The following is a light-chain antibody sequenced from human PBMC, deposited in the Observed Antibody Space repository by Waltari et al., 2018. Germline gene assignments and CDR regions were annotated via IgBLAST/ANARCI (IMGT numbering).Light chain of an antibody. Sequence: QSALIQPASVSGSPGQSITIPCSGSSSDVGGSRSVSSYQQHPGKAPKMIIFDVFNRPSGVSLRFSGSKSGSTASLTISDLQTEDEADYYCGSYSTNTLPWIFGGGTKVTVL. CDR2: DVF. CDR3: GSYSTNTLPWI. V-gene: IGLV2-14*01. J-gene: IGLJ2*01. CDR1: SSDVGGSRS.